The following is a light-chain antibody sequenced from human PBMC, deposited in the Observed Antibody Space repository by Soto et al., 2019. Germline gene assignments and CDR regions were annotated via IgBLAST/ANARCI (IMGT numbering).Light chain of an antibody. J-gene: IGKJ1*01. CDR1: QSVRTS. CDR3: HQYNNWPPWT. CDR2: DAS. V-gene: IGKV3-15*01. Sequence: EIVLTQSPATLSVSLGERATLSRRASQSVRTSLAWYQQKPGQAPRLLIYDASTRVTGVPARFSGSGSGTEFTLTISSLQSEDFAVYHCHQYNNWPPWTFGQGTKVEIK.